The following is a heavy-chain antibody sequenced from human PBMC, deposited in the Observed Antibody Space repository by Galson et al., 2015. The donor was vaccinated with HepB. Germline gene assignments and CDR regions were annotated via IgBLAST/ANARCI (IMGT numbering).Heavy chain of an antibody. Sequence: SLRLSCATSGFTFDDYALHWVRQAPGKGLEWVSGISWNSGTIGYADSVKGRFTISRDDATKSVYLQMNSLRAEDTALYYCAKDISPRPLYYFDYWGQGTLVTVSS. CDR2: ISWNSGTI. V-gene: IGHV3-9*01. J-gene: IGHJ4*02. CDR1: GFTFDDYA. CDR3: AKDISPRPLYYFDY.